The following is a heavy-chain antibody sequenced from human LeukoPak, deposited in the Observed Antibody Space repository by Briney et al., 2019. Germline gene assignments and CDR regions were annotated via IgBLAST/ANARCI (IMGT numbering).Heavy chain of an antibody. CDR3: AKVSGQ. CDR2: ISWNSDSI. V-gene: IGHV3-9*01. CDR1: GFRFDDYP. Sequence: GGSLRLSCAASGFRFDDYPMHWVRQAPGKGLEWVSGISWNSDSIGYADSVKGRFTISRDNAKNSLYLQMNSLRPEDTALYYCAKVSGQWGQGTMVTVSS. J-gene: IGHJ4*02. D-gene: IGHD3-10*01.